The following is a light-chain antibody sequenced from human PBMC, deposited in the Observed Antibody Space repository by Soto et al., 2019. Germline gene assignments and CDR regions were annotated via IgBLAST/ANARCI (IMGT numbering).Light chain of an antibody. CDR3: QHYNSYSEA. CDR2: KAS. Sequence: DIQMTQTPSTPSGSVGDRVTISCGASQTISSWLAWYQQKPGKAPKLLIYKASTLKSGVPSRFSGSGSGTEFTLTISSLQPDDFATYYCQHYNSYSEAFGQGTKVDIK. V-gene: IGKV1-5*03. CDR1: QTISSW. J-gene: IGKJ1*01.